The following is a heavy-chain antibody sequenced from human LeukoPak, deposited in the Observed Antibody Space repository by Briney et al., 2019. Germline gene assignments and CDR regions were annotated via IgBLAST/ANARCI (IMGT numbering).Heavy chain of an antibody. J-gene: IGHJ4*02. CDR1: GFTFSNYV. CDR3: ATCRNGYNLLDY. D-gene: IGHD5-24*01. Sequence: PGGSLRLSCVASGFTFSNYVMTWVSQVPGTGLEWVSAISGSGGSTYYADSVKGRFTISRDNSKNTLYLQMSSLRGEDPATYYCATCRNGYNLLDYWGQGTLVTVSS. CDR2: ISGSGGST. V-gene: IGHV3-23*01.